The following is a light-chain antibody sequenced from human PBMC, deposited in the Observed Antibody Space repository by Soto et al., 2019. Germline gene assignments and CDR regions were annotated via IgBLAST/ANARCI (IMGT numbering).Light chain of an antibody. CDR3: HPYGGFSRT. Sequence: DIQVTQSPSTLSASVGDRVTITCRASQSISSSLSWYHQKPGTAPKLLIYDASSLERGVPSRFSGSGSGTEFTLTISSLQPDDFATYYCHPYGGFSRTFGQGTKV. V-gene: IGKV1-5*01. J-gene: IGKJ1*01. CDR2: DAS. CDR1: QSISSS.